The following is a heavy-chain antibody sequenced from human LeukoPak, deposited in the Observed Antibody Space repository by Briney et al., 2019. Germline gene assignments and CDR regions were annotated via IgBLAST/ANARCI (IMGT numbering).Heavy chain of an antibody. J-gene: IGHJ4*02. CDR1: GYTFTGYY. V-gene: IGHV1-2*02. CDR2: INPNSGGT. CDR3: ARDLSLVGAAYYFDY. Sequence: GASVKVSCKASGYTFTGYYMHWVRRAPGQGLEWMGWINPNSGGTNYAQKFQGRVTMTRDTSISTAYMELSRLRSDDTAVYYCARDLSLVGAAYYFDYWGQGTLVTVSS. D-gene: IGHD1-26*01.